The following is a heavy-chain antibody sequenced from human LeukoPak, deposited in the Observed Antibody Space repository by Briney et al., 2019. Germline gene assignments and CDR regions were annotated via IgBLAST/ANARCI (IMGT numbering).Heavy chain of an antibody. CDR2: INAGNGNR. CDR1: GYTFTSYA. CDR3: ARAGGKVVMPAAILYDC. J-gene: IGHJ4*02. V-gene: IGHV1-3*01. D-gene: IGHD2-21*02. Sequence: AAVKVSRKASGYTFTSYAMYWVRQGPAPRIEWMGWINAGNGNRKYLQKFQGRVTITRVTYESKDSMELSSIRSEDTALYYFARAGGKVVMPAAILYDCWREGSPATFSS.